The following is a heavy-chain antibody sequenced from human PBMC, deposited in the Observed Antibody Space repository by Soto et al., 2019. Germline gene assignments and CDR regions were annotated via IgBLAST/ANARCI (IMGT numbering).Heavy chain of an antibody. Sequence: PSETLSLTCAVYDGSFSGYYWSWIRQPPGKGLEWIGKINHSGSTNYNPSLKSRVTISVDTSKNQFSLKLSSVTAADTAEYYCARGPDGGDYYFDYWGQGTLVTVSS. CDR2: INHSGST. CDR3: ARGPDGGDYYFDY. D-gene: IGHD4-17*01. CDR1: DGSFSGYY. J-gene: IGHJ4*02. V-gene: IGHV4-34*01.